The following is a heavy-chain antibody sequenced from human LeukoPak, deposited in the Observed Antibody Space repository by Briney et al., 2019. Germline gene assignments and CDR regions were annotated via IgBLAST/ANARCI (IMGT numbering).Heavy chain of an antibody. J-gene: IGHJ4*02. CDR3: AKAGLYDFWSGYYNGFFDY. Sequence: PGRSLRLSCAASGFTFSSYGMHWVRQAPGKGLEWVAVISYDGSNKYYADSVKGRFTISRDNSKNTLYLQMNSLRAEDTAVYHCAKAGLYDFWSGYYNGFFDYWGQGTLVTVSS. CDR1: GFTFSSYG. CDR2: ISYDGSNK. V-gene: IGHV3-30*18. D-gene: IGHD3-3*01.